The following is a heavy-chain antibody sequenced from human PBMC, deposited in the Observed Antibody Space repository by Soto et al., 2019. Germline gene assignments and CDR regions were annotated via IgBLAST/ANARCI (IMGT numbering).Heavy chain of an antibody. CDR1: GFTFSDYY. D-gene: IGHD2-21*01. J-gene: IGHJ3*02. CDR2: ISSSGSTI. V-gene: IGHV3-11*01. Sequence: GGSLRLSCAASGFTFSDYYMSWIRQAPGKGLEWVSYISSSGSTIYYADSVKGRFTISRDNAKNSLYLQMNSLRAEDTAVYYCARDIVVADYAFDIWGQGTMVTVSS. CDR3: ARDIVVADYAFDI.